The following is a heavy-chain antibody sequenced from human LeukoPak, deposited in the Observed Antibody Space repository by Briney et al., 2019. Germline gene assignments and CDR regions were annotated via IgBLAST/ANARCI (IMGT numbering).Heavy chain of an antibody. CDR3: ARHEAISGYIYGYWLDP. V-gene: IGHV4-59*08. D-gene: IGHD5-18*01. J-gene: IGHJ5*02. Sequence: PSETLSLTCTVSGGSTTTYYWSWIRQPPGKGLEWIGYISYSGSTNYNPSLKSRVTMSVDTSKNQFSLKLSSVTAADAAVYYCARHEAISGYIYGYWLDPWGQGTLVTVSS. CDR2: ISYSGST. CDR1: GGSTTTYY.